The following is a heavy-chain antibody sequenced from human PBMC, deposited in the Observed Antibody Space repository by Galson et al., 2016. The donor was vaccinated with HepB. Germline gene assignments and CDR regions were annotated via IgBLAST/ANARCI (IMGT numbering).Heavy chain of an antibody. V-gene: IGHV4-59*02. J-gene: IGHJ4*02. CDR3: ARSVYGRRVAATGSFGY. CDR1: GGSVTSYY. D-gene: IGHD2-15*01. CDR2: FYYSGST. Sequence: ETLSLTCTVSGGSVTSYYWSWIRQPPGKGLEWIGNFYYSGSTNYKPYLKSRVTISVDTSKNQFFLNLSSVTAADTAVYYCARSVYGRRVAATGSFGYWGQGTLVTVSS.